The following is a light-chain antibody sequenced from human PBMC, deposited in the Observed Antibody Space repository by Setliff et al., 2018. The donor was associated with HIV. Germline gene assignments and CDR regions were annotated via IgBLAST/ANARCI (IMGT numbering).Light chain of an antibody. CDR1: SSNIGNNY. Sequence: QSALTQPPSVSAAPGQKVTISCSGSSSNIGNNYVSWYQQLPGTAPKLLIYENYKRLSGIPDRFSGSKSGTSATLGITGLQTGDEADYYCGTWDSSLSGLVFGGGTKVTVL. CDR3: GTWDSSLSGLV. CDR2: ENY. V-gene: IGLV1-51*02. J-gene: IGLJ2*01.